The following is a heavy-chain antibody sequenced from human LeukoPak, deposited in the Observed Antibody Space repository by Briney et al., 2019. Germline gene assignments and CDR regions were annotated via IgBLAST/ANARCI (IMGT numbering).Heavy chain of an antibody. V-gene: IGHV3-64*01. J-gene: IGHJ4*02. CDR3: ARANGVRATPFDY. CDR1: GFTFSSYA. Sequence: GGSLRLSCAASGFTFSSYAMHWVRQAPGKGLEYVSAISSNGGSTYYANSVKGRFTISRDNSKNTLYLQMGSLRAEDMAVYYCARANGVRATPFDYWGQGTLVTVSS. D-gene: IGHD1-26*01. CDR2: ISSNGGST.